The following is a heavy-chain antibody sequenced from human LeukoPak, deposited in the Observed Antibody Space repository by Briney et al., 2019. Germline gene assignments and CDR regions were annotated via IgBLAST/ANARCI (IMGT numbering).Heavy chain of an antibody. CDR3: ARMGYCSSTSCYIGY. J-gene: IGHJ4*02. CDR2: INHSGST. Sequence: SETLSLTCAVYGGSFSGYYWSWIRQPPGKGLEWIGEINHSGSTNYNPSLKSRVTMSVDTSKNQFSLKLSSVTAADTAVYYCARMGYCSSTSCYIGYWGQGTLVTVSS. CDR1: GGSFSGYY. D-gene: IGHD2-2*02. V-gene: IGHV4-34*01.